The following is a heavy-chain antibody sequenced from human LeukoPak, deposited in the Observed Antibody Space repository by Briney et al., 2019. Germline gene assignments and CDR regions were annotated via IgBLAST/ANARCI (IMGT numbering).Heavy chain of an antibody. V-gene: IGHV1-2*02. J-gene: IGHJ4*02. CDR1: GYTFTGFF. D-gene: IGHD6-25*01. Sequence: ASVTVSCKASGYTFTGFFLYWVRQAPGAGFEWIGWINPNSGDTKYSQRFQGRVTMTRDTSISTDYIELSRLRSDDTAVYYCATLLSNAAFDYWGQGTLVAVSS. CDR2: INPNSGDT. CDR3: ATLLSNAAFDY.